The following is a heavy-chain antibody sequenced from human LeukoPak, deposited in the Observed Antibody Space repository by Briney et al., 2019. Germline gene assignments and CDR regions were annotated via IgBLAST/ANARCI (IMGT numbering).Heavy chain of an antibody. D-gene: IGHD1-1*01. CDR3: ARVGTAITYFDY. V-gene: IGHV1-18*01. J-gene: IGHJ4*02. Sequence: GASVKVSCKASGYTFTSYAISWVRQAPGQGLEWMGWISAYNGNTHYAQKLQGRVTTTTDTSTSTAYMELRSLRSDDTSVYYCARVGTAITYFDYWGQGTLVTVSS. CDR2: ISAYNGNT. CDR1: GYTFTSYA.